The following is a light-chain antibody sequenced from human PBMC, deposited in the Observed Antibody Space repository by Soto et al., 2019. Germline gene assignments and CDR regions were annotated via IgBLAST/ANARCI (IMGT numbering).Light chain of an antibody. CDR3: QQSYNTPGT. Sequence: DIQMTQSPSSLSASVGDRVTITCRASQSISSYLNWYQQKPGKAPKLLIYAASSLQSGVPSRFSGSGSGTDFTLTSSSLQPEYLATYYCQQSYNTPGTFGQGTKWEIK. CDR2: AAS. J-gene: IGKJ1*01. CDR1: QSISSY. V-gene: IGKV1-39*01.